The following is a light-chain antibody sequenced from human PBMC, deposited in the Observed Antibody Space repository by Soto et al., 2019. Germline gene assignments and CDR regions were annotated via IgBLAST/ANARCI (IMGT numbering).Light chain of an antibody. Sequence: EIVLKQSPDPLSLSPGERATLSCRASQSVKNNYLAWYQQKPGQPTRFLISDASSRATGIPDRFSGSGSGTDFTLTISRLEPEDFAVYYCQQYGSTPLTFGGGTKVDIK. CDR2: DAS. J-gene: IGKJ4*01. V-gene: IGKV3-20*01. CDR1: QSVKNNY. CDR3: QQYGSTPLT.